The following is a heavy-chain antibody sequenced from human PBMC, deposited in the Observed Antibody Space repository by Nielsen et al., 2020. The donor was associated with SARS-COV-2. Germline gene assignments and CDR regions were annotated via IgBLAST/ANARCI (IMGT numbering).Heavy chain of an antibody. CDR3: ARDLDSGYDYWFDP. J-gene: IGHJ5*02. V-gene: IGHV3-64*04. D-gene: IGHD5-12*01. CDR1: GFTFSSYA. CDR2: ISSNGGST. Sequence: GESLKISCSASGFTFSSYAMHWVRQAPGKGLEYVSAISSNGGSTYYADSVKGRFTISRDNAKNSLYLQMNSLRAEDTALYHCARDLDSGYDYWFDPWGQGTLVTVSS.